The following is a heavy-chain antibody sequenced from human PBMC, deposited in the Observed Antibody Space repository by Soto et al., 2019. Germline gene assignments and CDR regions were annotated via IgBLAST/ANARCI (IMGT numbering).Heavy chain of an antibody. CDR1: GFTFSSYG. D-gene: IGHD5-12*01. CDR2: ISYDGSNK. J-gene: IGHJ4*02. CDR3: AKDTVNPQSGYDPAADY. V-gene: IGHV3-30*18. Sequence: QVQLVESGGGVVQPGRSLRLSCAASGFTFSSYGMHWVRQAPGKGLEWVAVISYDGSNKYYADSVKGRFTISRDNSKNTLYLQMNSLRAEDTAVYYCAKDTVNPQSGYDPAADYWGQGTLVTVSS.